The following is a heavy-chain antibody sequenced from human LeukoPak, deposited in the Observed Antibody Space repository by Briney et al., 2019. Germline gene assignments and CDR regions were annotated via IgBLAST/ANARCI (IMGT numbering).Heavy chain of an antibody. CDR1: GASISTYY. Sequence: SETLSLTCTVSGASISTYYWSWIRQPPGKGLEWIGYIYHSGSTNYNPSLKSRVTMSLDTSKNQFSLKLSSVTAADTAVYYCARGRSGPKGYFDPWGQGSLVTVSS. V-gene: IGHV4-59*12. D-gene: IGHD5-12*01. CDR2: IYHSGST. J-gene: IGHJ5*02. CDR3: ARGRSGPKGYFDP.